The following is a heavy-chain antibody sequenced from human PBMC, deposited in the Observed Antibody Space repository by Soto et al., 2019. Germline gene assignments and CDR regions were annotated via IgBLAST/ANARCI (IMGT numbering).Heavy chain of an antibody. Sequence: PSETLSLTCTVSGGSISSYYWSWIRQPPGKGLEWIGYIYYSGSTNYNPSLKSRVTISVDTSKNQFSLKLSSVTAADTAVYYCARGRITIFGVVIYSYYYYGMDVWGQGTTVTVSS. J-gene: IGHJ6*02. CDR1: GGSISSYY. CDR3: ARGRITIFGVVIYSYYYYGMDV. V-gene: IGHV4-59*12. D-gene: IGHD3-3*01. CDR2: IYYSGST.